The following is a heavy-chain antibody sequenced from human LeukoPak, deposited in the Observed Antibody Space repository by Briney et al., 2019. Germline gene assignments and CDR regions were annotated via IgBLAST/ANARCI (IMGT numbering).Heavy chain of an antibody. J-gene: IGHJ3*02. Sequence: SETLSLTCTVSGDSISSYFWSWVRQPAGKGLEWIGRIYTSGSTNYNPSLKSRVTISVDTSKNQFSLKLSSVTAADTAVYYCARATYPRNAFDIWGQGTMVTVSS. V-gene: IGHV4-4*07. CDR3: ARATYPRNAFDI. CDR1: GDSISSYF. CDR2: IYTSGST.